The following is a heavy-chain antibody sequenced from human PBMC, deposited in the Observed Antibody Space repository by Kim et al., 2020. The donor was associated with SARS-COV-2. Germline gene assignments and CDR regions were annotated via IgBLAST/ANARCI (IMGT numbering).Heavy chain of an antibody. J-gene: IGHJ4*02. CDR1: GGSISSGDYY. CDR2: IYYSGST. D-gene: IGHD3-22*01. V-gene: IGHV4-30-4*01. CDR3: ARALDSSGYYY. Sequence: SETLSLTCTVSGGSISSGDYYWSWIRQPPGKGLESIGYIYYSGSTYYNPSLKSRVTISVDTSKNQFSLKLSSVTAADTAVYYCARALDSSGYYYWGQGTLVTVSS.